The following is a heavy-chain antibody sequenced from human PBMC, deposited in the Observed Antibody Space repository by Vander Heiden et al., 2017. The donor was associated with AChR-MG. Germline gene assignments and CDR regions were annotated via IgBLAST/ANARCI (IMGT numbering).Heavy chain of an antibody. CDR3: AKRAGQQLLQWTFDY. D-gene: IGHD6-13*01. J-gene: IGHJ4*02. CDR2: INNSGRTT. V-gene: IGHV3-23*05. CDR1: AFSLSSHA. Sequence: EVQLLASGGGLVQPGGALRLSCVASAFSLSSHAMSRVRRAPGKGLECVSTINNSGRTTFYADSVKGRFTISRDSSKNTLFLQMDNLRADDTAVYYCAKRAGQQLLQWTFDYWGQGTLVTVSS.